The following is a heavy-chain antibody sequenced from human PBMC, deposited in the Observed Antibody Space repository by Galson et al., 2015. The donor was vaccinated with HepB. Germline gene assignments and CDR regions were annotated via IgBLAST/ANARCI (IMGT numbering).Heavy chain of an antibody. J-gene: IGHJ6*02. Sequence: SVKVSCKASGYTFTSYDINWVRQATGQGLEWMGWMNPNSGNTGYAQKFQGRVTMTRNTSISTAYMELSSLRSEDTAVYYCARADVDTEGYYYGMDVWGQGTTVTVSS. V-gene: IGHV1-8*01. CDR2: MNPNSGNT. CDR1: GYTFTSYD. CDR3: ARADVDTEGYYYGMDV. D-gene: IGHD5-18*01.